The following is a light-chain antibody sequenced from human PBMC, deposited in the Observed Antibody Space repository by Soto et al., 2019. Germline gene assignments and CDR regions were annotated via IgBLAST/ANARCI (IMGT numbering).Light chain of an antibody. Sequence: EIVMTQSPATLFVSPGERATLSCRASQTVSDDFTWYQQKPGQAPRLLIYGPSTRATDIPARFSGGGSGTNFPLTINRLQYEDSAIYFCQQYYDWPPITFGPGTKVNI. V-gene: IGKV3-15*01. CDR1: QTVSDD. J-gene: IGKJ3*01. CDR3: QQYYDWPPIT. CDR2: GPS.